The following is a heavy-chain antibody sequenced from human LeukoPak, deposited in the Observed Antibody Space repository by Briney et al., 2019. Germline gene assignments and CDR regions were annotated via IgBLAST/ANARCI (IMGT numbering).Heavy chain of an antibody. J-gene: IGHJ4*02. CDR2: INHSGST. D-gene: IGHD3-10*01. V-gene: IGHV4-34*01. Sequence: SETLSLTCAVYGGSFSGYYWSWIRQPPGKGLEWIGEINHSGSTNYNPSLKSRVTVSVDTSKNQFSLKLSSVTAADTAVYYCARLAGDYWGQGTLVTVSS. CDR3: ARLAGDY. CDR1: GGSFSGYY.